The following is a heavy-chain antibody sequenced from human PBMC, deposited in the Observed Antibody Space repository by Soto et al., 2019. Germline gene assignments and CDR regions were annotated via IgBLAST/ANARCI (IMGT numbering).Heavy chain of an antibody. D-gene: IGHD6-6*01. CDR1: GGSISSYH. CDR2: IYYSGST. Sequence: QVQLQESGPGLVKPSETLSLTCTVSGGSISSYHWSWIRQPPGKGLEWIGYIYYSGSTKYNPSLKSRVTISVDTSNNQFSLKLNSVTAADTAVYYCARDRSIPAWDDYYFYGMDVWGQGTTVTVSS. J-gene: IGHJ6*02. V-gene: IGHV4-59*01. CDR3: ARDRSIPAWDDYYFYGMDV.